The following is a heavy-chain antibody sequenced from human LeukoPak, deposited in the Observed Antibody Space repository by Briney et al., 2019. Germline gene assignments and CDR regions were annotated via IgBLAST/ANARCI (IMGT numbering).Heavy chain of an antibody. CDR3: ARGGDFY. CDR2: INGDASNT. V-gene: IGHV3-74*03. Sequence: PGGSLRLSCAASGLTFNSYWMHWVRQVAGKGLVWVARINGDASNTTYADSVKGRFTISRDNAKNSLYLQMNSLGADDTAVYYCARGGDFYWGQGTLVTVSS. CDR1: GLTFNSYW. D-gene: IGHD3-3*01. J-gene: IGHJ4*02.